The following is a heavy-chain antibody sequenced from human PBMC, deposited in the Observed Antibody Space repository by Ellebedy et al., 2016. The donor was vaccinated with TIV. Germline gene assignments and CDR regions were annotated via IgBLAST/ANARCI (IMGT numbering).Heavy chain of an antibody. CDR1: GYTFTSYG. CDR3: ARDGVGAYFDY. V-gene: IGHV1-18*01. J-gene: IGHJ4*02. CDR2: ISAYNGNT. D-gene: IGHD1-26*01. Sequence: AASVKVSCKASGYTFTSYGISWVRQAPGQGLEWMGWISAYNGNTNYAQKFQGRVTITADKSTSTAYMELSSLRSEDTAVYYCARDGVGAYFDYWGQGTLVTVSS.